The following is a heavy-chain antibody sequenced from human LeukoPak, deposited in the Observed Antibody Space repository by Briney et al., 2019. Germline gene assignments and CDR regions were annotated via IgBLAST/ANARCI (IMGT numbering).Heavy chain of an antibody. J-gene: IGHJ3*02. Sequence: HPGGSLRLSCAASGFTFSSYEMNWVRQAPGKGLEWVSYISSSGSTIYYADSVKGRFTISRDNSKNTLYLQMNSLRAEDTAVYYCARAYYYDLRDGAFDIWGQGTMVTVSS. V-gene: IGHV3-48*03. CDR1: GFTFSSYE. CDR3: ARAYYYDLRDGAFDI. D-gene: IGHD3-22*01. CDR2: ISSSGSTI.